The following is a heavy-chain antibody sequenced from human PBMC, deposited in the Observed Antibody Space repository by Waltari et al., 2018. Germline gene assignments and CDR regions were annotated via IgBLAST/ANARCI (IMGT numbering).Heavy chain of an antibody. J-gene: IGHJ4*02. CDR3: ARGSKRCSSTSCRFDY. Sequence: QVQLVQSGAEVKKPGASVKVSCKACGYTFTTDHITWVRQAPRQGLGCMGWMNPNSGNTGYAQYFHGRVNITRNTSISTAYMELCSLRSEDTAVYYCARGSKRCSSTSCRFDYWGQGTLVTVSS. CDR2: MNPNSGNT. V-gene: IGHV1-8*03. D-gene: IGHD2-2*01. CDR1: GYTFTTDH.